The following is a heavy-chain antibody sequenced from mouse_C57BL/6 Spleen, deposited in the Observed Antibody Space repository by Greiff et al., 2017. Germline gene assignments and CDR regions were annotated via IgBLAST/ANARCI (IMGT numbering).Heavy chain of an antibody. Sequence: EVMLVESGGGLVQPGGSLSLSCAASGFTFTDYYMSWVRQPPGKALEWLGFIRNKANGYTTEYSASVKGRFTISRDNSQSILYLQMNALRAEDSATYYCARPDYYGSEDWFAYWGQGTLVTVSA. CDR1: GFTFTDYY. CDR2: IRNKANGYTT. D-gene: IGHD1-1*01. CDR3: ARPDYYGSEDWFAY. V-gene: IGHV7-3*01. J-gene: IGHJ3*01.